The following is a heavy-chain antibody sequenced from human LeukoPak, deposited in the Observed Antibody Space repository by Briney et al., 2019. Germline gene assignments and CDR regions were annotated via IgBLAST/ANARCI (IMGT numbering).Heavy chain of an antibody. CDR1: GFTFSSYA. D-gene: IGHD3-9*01. CDR2: ISGSDGRT. V-gene: IGHV3-23*01. J-gene: IGHJ4*02. CDR3: AKGRLVPDY. Sequence: PGGSLRLSCAASGFTFSSYAMSWVRQAPGKGLEWVATISGSDGRTYYADSVRGRFTISRDNSKNTLYLQMNSLRAEDAAVYYCAKGRLVPDYWGQGILVTVSS.